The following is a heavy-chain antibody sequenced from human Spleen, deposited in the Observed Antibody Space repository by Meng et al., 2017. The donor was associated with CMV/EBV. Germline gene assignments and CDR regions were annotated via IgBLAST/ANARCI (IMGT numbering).Heavy chain of an antibody. Sequence: SETLSLTCSVSGGSVNSGSYYWSWIRQPPGKGLEWIGYIYYSGSTNYNPSLKSRGTISVDTSKNQFSLKLSSVTAADTAVYYCARDRPYYDFWSGYSHDAFDIWGQGTMVTVSS. CDR2: IYYSGST. CDR1: GGSVNSGSYY. D-gene: IGHD3-3*01. J-gene: IGHJ3*02. CDR3: ARDRPYYDFWSGYSHDAFDI. V-gene: IGHV4-61*01.